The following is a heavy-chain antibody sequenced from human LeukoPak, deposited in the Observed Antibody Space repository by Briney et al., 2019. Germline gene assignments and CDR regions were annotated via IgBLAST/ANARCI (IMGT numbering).Heavy chain of an antibody. D-gene: IGHD6-13*01. CDR2: IKSKTDGGTT. J-gene: IGHJ4*02. CDR3: TTDRIVAVGPQFDY. CDR1: GFTFSNAW. Sequence: PGGSLRLSCAASGFTFSNAWMSWVRQAPGKGLEWVARIKSKTDGGTTDYAAPVKGRFTVSRDDSKSTLYLQMNSLKAEDTAMYYCTTDRIVAVGPQFDYRGQGTLVTVSS. V-gene: IGHV3-15*01.